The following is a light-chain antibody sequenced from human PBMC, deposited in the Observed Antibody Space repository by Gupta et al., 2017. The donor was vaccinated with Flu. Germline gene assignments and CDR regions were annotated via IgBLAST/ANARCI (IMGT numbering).Light chain of an antibody. CDR3: SSYAASSNCVV. Sequence: VTSTSTGTNGDVGGYSDFSGQRREPDEAPITMIFKDSKRPSGVPDRFSGSKYVNTASLTVPGLQAEEEADYYCSSYAASSNCVVFGGGTKLTGL. CDR2: KDS. V-gene: IGLV2-8*01. CDR1: NGDVGGYSD. J-gene: IGLJ2*01.